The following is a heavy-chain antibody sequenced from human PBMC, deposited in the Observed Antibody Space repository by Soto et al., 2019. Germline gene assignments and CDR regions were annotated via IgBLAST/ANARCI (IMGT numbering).Heavy chain of an antibody. CDR2: IIPIFGTA. J-gene: IGHJ3*02. Sequence: ASVKVSCKASGGTFSSYAISWVRQAPGQGLEWMGGIIPIFGTANYAQKFQGRVTITADESTSTAYMELSSLRSEDTAVYYCARGVLMVYARMAAFDIWGQGTMVTVSS. CDR3: ARGVLMVYARMAAFDI. CDR1: GGTFSSYA. V-gene: IGHV1-69*13. D-gene: IGHD2-8*01.